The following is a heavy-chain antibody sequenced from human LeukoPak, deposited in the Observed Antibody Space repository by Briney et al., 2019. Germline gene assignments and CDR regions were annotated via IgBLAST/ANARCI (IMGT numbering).Heavy chain of an antibody. CDR1: GGSISSGGYY. CDR3: ASVDGYNGIARFG. J-gene: IGHJ4*02. Sequence: PSETLSLTCTVSGGSISSGGYYWSWIRQHPGKGLEWIGYIYYSGSTYYNPSLKSRVTISVDTSKNQFSLKLSSVTAADTAVYYCASVDGYNGIARFGGGQGTLVTVSS. V-gene: IGHV4-31*03. CDR2: IYYSGST. D-gene: IGHD5-24*01.